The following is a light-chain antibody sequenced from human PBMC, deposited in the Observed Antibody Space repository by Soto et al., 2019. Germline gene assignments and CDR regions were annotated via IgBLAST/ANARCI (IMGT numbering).Light chain of an antibody. Sequence: QAVVTQPPSVSGASGQRVTIPCTGSSSNIGSFYDVHWYQQLPGTVPKLLIYGDNNRPSGVPDRFSGSKSGTAASLAITGLQAEDEADYYCQSYDNSLNHVVFGGGTKLTVL. CDR2: GDN. CDR3: QSYDNSLNHVV. CDR1: SSNIGSFYD. V-gene: IGLV1-40*01. J-gene: IGLJ2*01.